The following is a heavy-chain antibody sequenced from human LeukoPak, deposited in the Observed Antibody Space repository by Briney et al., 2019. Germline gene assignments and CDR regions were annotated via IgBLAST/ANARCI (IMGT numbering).Heavy chain of an antibody. Sequence: GESLKISCKGSGYSFTSYWIGWVRQMPGKGLEWMGIIYPGDSDTRYSPSFQCQGTISADKPISTAYLQWSSLNASDTAMYYCARRTDGTGYSSSWYATNWFDPWGQGTLVTVSS. J-gene: IGHJ5*02. CDR1: GYSFTSYW. CDR3: ARRTDGTGYSSSWYATNWFDP. V-gene: IGHV5-51*01. D-gene: IGHD6-13*01. CDR2: IYPGDSDT.